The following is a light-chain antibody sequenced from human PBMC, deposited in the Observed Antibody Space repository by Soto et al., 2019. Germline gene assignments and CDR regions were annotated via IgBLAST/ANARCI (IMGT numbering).Light chain of an antibody. CDR1: QTVKNN. CDR3: QQTYIHPRT. V-gene: IGKV1-39*01. Sequence: DIQMTQSPSSVSASVGDSVSFACQSSQTVKNNVNWYQHKRGKAPKLLISGSSNLQSGVPPRFSGSGTGTDFTLTINSLQPEDAATYYCQQTYIHPRTFGQGTSVDIK. CDR2: GSS. J-gene: IGKJ1*01.